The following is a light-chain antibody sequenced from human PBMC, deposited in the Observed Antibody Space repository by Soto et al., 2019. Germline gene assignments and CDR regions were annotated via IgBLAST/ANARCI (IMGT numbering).Light chain of an antibody. Sequence: QSALTQPASVSGSPGQSITISCTGTSSDVGTYNYVSWYQQHPGKAPKLMIYEVTTRPSGVSNRFSGSKSGNTASLTISGLQPEDEADYYCCSFTTTTTLVFGGGTKLTVL. CDR2: EVT. CDR3: CSFTTTTTLV. J-gene: IGLJ2*01. CDR1: SSDVGTYNY. V-gene: IGLV2-14*01.